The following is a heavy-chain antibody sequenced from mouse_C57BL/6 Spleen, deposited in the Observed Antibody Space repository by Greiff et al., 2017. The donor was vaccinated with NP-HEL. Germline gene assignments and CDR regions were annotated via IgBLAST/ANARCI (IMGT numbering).Heavy chain of an antibody. J-gene: IGHJ3*01. CDR1: GYTFTDYY. Sequence: VKLKESGAELVRPGASVKLSCKASGYTFTDYYINWVKQRPGQGLEWIARIYPGSGNTYYNEKFKGKATLTAEKSSSTAYMQLSSLTSEDSAVYFCAREGNWAPFAYWGQGTLVTVSA. V-gene: IGHV1-76*01. D-gene: IGHD4-1*01. CDR3: AREGNWAPFAY. CDR2: IYPGSGNT.